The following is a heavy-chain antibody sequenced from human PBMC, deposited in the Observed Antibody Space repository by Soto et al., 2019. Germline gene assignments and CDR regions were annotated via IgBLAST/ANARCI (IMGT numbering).Heavy chain of an antibody. Sequence: SETLSLTCAVYGVSFSGYYWSWIRQPPGKGLEWIGEINHSGSTNYNPSLKSRVTISVDTSKNQFSLKLSSVTAADTAVYYCARGKMVYANGYDMDVWGQGTTVTVSS. CDR2: INHSGST. CDR1: GVSFSGYY. D-gene: IGHD2-8*01. V-gene: IGHV4-34*01. J-gene: IGHJ6*02. CDR3: ARGKMVYANGYDMDV.